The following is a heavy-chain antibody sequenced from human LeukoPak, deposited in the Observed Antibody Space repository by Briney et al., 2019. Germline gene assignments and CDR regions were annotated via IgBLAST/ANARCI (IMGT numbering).Heavy chain of an antibody. Sequence: ASVKVSCKASGYTFTSYAMNWVRQAPGQGLEWMGWINTNTGNPTYAQGFTGWFVFSLDTSVSTAYLQISSLKAEDTAVYYCASPLDSYGADYWGQGTLVTVSS. CDR1: GYTFTSYA. J-gene: IGHJ4*02. V-gene: IGHV7-4-1*02. CDR3: ASPLDSYGADY. CDR2: INTNTGNP. D-gene: IGHD5-18*01.